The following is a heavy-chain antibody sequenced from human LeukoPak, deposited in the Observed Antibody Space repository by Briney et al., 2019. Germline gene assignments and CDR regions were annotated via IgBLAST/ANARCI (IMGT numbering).Heavy chain of an antibody. CDR2: IKSKTDGGTT. D-gene: IGHD3-10*01. V-gene: IGHV3-15*01. J-gene: IGHJ4*02. CDR1: GFTFGNAW. Sequence: GGSLRLSCAASGFTFGNAWMSWVRPAPGKGLEWVGRIKSKTDGGTTDYAAPVKGRFTISRDDSKNTLYLQMNSLKTEDTAVYYCTTDLRWFGDTGGYWGQGTLVTVSS. CDR3: TTDLRWFGDTGGY.